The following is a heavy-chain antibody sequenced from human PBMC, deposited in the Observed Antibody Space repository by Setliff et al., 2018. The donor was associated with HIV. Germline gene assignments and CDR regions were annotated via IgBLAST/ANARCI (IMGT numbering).Heavy chain of an antibody. V-gene: IGHV4-34*01. Sequence: SETLSLTCAVYGRSFSGYYWNWIRQSPGKGLEWIGEINHSGGTNYNPSLKSRVTMSIDPSKNQFSLNVSSVTAADTAVYYCAKTIGRYFDIFDNWGQGTLVTVSS. J-gene: IGHJ4*02. CDR3: AKTIGRYFDIFDN. CDR2: INHSGGT. CDR1: GRSFSGYY. D-gene: IGHD3-9*01.